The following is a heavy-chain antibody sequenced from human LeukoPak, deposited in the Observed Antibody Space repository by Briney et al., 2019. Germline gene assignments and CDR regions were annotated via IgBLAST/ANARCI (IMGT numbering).Heavy chain of an antibody. Sequence: SETLSLTCTVSGGSISSYYWSWIRQPPGKGLEWIGYIYYSGSTNYNPSLKSRVTISVDTSKNQFSLKLSSVTAADTAVYYCARVRDTYYYDSSGYSPPGMDVWGQGTTVTVSS. CDR3: ARVRDTYYYDSSGYSPPGMDV. D-gene: IGHD3-22*01. CDR2: IYYSGST. J-gene: IGHJ6*02. CDR1: GGSISSYY. V-gene: IGHV4-59*01.